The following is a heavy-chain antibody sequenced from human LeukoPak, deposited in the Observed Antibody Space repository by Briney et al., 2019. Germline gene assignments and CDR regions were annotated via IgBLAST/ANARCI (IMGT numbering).Heavy chain of an antibody. CDR1: GGSISSHY. Sequence: SETLSLTCTVSGGSISSHYWSWIRQPPGKGLEWIGYIYYSGSTNYNPSLKSRVTMSVDTSKNQFSLKLSSVTAADTALYYCAREKPRYCSGISCHDAFDIWGQGTMVTVSS. V-gene: IGHV4-59*11. CDR2: IYYSGST. D-gene: IGHD2-15*01. J-gene: IGHJ3*02. CDR3: AREKPRYCSGISCHDAFDI.